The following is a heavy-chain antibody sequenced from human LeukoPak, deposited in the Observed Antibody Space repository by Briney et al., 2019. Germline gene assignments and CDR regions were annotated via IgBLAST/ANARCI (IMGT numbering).Heavy chain of an antibody. CDR1: GYTFTSYY. J-gene: IGHJ3*02. CDR3: ARHLGSRGFDDAFDI. Sequence: ASVKVSCKASGYTFTSYYMHWVRQAPGQGLEWMGIINPSGGSTSYAQKFQGRVTMTRDTSTSTVYMELSSLRSEDTAVYYCARHLGSRGFDDAFDIWGQGTMVTVSS. D-gene: IGHD3-10*01. CDR2: INPSGGST. V-gene: IGHV1-46*01.